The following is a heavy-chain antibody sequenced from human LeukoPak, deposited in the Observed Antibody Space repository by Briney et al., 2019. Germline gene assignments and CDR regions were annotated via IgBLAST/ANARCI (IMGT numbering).Heavy chain of an antibody. Sequence: PGGSLRLSCAVSGFSFNKYDMHWVRQAPGKGLEWVAVILHDGANKYYADSVKGRFTISRDNSMNTLYLQMNSLRAEDTAVYYCARASQTRSGYHDDYWGQGTLVTVSS. J-gene: IGHJ4*02. CDR1: GFSFNKYD. V-gene: IGHV3-30*03. CDR3: ARASQTRSGYHDDY. D-gene: IGHD3-3*01. CDR2: ILHDGANK.